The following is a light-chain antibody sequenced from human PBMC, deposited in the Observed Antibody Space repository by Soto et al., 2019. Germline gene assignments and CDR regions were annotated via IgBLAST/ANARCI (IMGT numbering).Light chain of an antibody. CDR3: QQYGTAPGT. J-gene: IGKJ1*01. CDR1: RSVSSGY. V-gene: IGKV3-20*01. CDR2: GTS. Sequence: EIVLTQSPGTLSLSPGDRATLSCRASRSVSSGYLAWYQQKAGKAPRLLIYGTSSRATGITDRFSGSGSGSEFTLTISRLEPEDFAVYYCQQYGTAPGTFGQGTKVEIK.